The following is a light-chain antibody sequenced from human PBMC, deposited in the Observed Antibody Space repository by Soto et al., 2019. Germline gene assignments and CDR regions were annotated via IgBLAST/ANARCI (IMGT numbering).Light chain of an antibody. CDR3: QQYNSYSYT. Sequence: DIQMAQTPSTLSASVGDRDTITCRASQSISSWLAWYQQKPGKAPKLLIYKASSLESGVPSRFSGSGSGTEFTLTISSLQPDDFATYYCQQYNSYSYTFGQGTNLEIK. J-gene: IGKJ2*01. CDR2: KAS. V-gene: IGKV1-5*03. CDR1: QSISSW.